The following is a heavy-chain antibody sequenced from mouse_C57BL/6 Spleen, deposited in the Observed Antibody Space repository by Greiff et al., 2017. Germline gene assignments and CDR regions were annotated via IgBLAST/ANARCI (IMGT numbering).Heavy chain of an antibody. CDR2: ISYDGSN. Sequence: EVKVEESGPGLVKPSQSLSLTCSVTGYSITSGYYWNWIRQFPGNKLEWMGYISYDGSNNYNPSLKNRISITRDTSKNQFFLKLNSVTTEDTATYYCARGDYDGDFDYWGQGTTLTVSS. V-gene: IGHV3-6*01. CDR3: ARGDYDGDFDY. CDR1: GYSITSGYY. J-gene: IGHJ2*01. D-gene: IGHD2-4*01.